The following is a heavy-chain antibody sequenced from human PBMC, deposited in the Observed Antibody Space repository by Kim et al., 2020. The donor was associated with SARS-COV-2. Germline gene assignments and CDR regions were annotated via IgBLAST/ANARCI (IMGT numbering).Heavy chain of an antibody. CDR1: GYSFTSYW. CDR3: ARLDTIFGVVTYYFDY. J-gene: IGHJ4*02. D-gene: IGHD3-3*01. Sequence: GRSLKISCKGSGYSFTSYWIGWVRQMPGKGLEWMGIIYPGDSDTRYSPSFQGQVTISADKSISTAYLQWSSLKASDTAMYYCARLDTIFGVVTYYFDYWGQGTLVTVSS. V-gene: IGHV5-51*03. CDR2: IYPGDSDT.